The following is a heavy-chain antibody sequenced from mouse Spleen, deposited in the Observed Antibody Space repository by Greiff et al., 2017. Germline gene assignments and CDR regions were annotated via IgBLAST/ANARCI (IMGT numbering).Heavy chain of an antibody. CDR3: TTDPVVAGAMDY. Sequence: VQLQQSGAELVRPGASVKLSCTASGFNIKDDYMHWVKQRPEQGLEWIGWIDPENGDTEYASKFQGKATITADTSSNTAYLQLSSLTSEDTAVYYCTTDPVVAGAMDYWGQGTSVTVSS. CDR2: IDPENGDT. V-gene: IGHV14-4*01. J-gene: IGHJ4*01. D-gene: IGHD1-1*01. CDR1: GFNIKDDY.